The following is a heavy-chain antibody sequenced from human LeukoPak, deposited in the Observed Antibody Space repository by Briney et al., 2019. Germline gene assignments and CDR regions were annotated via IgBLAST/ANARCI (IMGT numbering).Heavy chain of an antibody. V-gene: IGHV4-59*08. CDR1: GGSISSYY. J-gene: IGHJ4*02. CDR3: ARGISYYYGSGSYAFDY. Sequence: SETLSLTCTVSGGSISSYYWSWIRQPPGKGLEWIGYIYYSGSTNYNPSLKSRVTISVDTSKNQFSLKLSSVTAADTAVYYCARGISYYYGSGSYAFDYWGQGTLVTVSS. D-gene: IGHD3-10*01. CDR2: IYYSGST.